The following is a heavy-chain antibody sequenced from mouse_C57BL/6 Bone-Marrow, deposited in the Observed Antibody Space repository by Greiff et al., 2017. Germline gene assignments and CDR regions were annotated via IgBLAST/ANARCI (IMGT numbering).Heavy chain of an antibody. J-gene: IGHJ3*01. D-gene: IGHD2-2*01. CDR1: GYTFTSYG. CDR2: MYPRSGKT. Sequence: VQLQQSGAELARPGASVKLSCKASGYTFTSYGISWVKQRTGQGLEWIGEMYPRSGKTDYNEKFKGKATLTADKSSSTAYMELRSLTSVDSAVYFCARGGALWLVWFADWGQGTLVTVSA. V-gene: IGHV1-81*01. CDR3: ARGGALWLVWFAD.